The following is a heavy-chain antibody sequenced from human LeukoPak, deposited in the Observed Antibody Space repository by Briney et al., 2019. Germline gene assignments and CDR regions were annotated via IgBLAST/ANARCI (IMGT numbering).Heavy chain of an antibody. Sequence: SETLSLTCTVSGGSLSSSSYYWGWIRQPPGKGLEWIGSIYYSGSTYYNPSLKSRVTISVDTSKNQFSLKLSSVTAADTAVYYCARADNGNDAFDIWGQGTMVTVSS. J-gene: IGHJ3*02. V-gene: IGHV4-39*07. CDR3: ARADNGNDAFDI. D-gene: IGHD1-14*01. CDR2: IYYSGST. CDR1: GGSLSSSSYY.